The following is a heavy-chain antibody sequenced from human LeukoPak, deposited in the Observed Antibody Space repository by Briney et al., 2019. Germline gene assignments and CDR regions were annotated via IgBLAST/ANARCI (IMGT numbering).Heavy chain of an antibody. CDR3: ARDRPTLWFGELFFDY. J-gene: IGHJ4*02. CDR1: GYTFTSYG. V-gene: IGHV1-18*01. D-gene: IGHD3-10*01. CDR2: ISAYNGNT. Sequence: ASVKVSCKASGYTFTSYGISWVRQAPGQGLEWMGWISAYNGNTEYAQKLQGRVTMTTDTSTSTAYMELRSLRSDDTAVYYCARDRPTLWFGELFFDYWGQGTLVTVSS.